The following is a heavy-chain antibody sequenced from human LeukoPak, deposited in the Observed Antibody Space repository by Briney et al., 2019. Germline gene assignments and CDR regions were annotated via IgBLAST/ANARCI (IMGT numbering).Heavy chain of an antibody. D-gene: IGHD5-18*01. Sequence: GGSLRLSCAASGFTFSSYEMNWVRQAPGKGLEWVSYISSSGSTIYYADSVKGRFTISRDNAKNTLYFQMNSLRVEDTAVYYCARDGVYSYGYGFDYWGQGTLVTVSS. J-gene: IGHJ4*02. V-gene: IGHV3-48*03. CDR2: ISSSGSTI. CDR3: ARDGVYSYGYGFDY. CDR1: GFTFSSYE.